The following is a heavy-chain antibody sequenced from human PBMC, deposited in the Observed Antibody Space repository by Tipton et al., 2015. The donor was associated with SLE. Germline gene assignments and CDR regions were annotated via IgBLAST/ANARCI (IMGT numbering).Heavy chain of an antibody. CDR2: ISYTGST. J-gene: IGHJ6*03. D-gene: IGHD6-13*01. CDR1: GFSISSQYY. CDR3: ARGLSAYSSTWFYYYYYMDV. V-gene: IGHV4-38-2*02. Sequence: TLSLTCTVSGFSISSQYYWGWLRQSAGKGLEWIGSISYTGSTFYSPSLKSRVTISLDSSKNQFSLRLSSVIAADTAVYYCARGLSAYSSTWFYYYYYMDVWGKGTTVTVSS.